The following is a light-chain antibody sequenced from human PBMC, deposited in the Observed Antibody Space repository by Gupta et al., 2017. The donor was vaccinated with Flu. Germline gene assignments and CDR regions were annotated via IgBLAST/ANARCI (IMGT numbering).Light chain of an antibody. CDR1: QSLLHSNGYNY. CDR2: LGS. J-gene: IGKJ2*03. CDR3: MQALQTPPS. Sequence: AYISCRSSQSLLHSNGYNYLDWYLQKPGPSPQLLIYLGSNRASGVPDRFSGSGSGTDFTLKISRVEAEDVWVYYCMQALQTPPSFGQGTKLEIK. V-gene: IGKV2-28*01.